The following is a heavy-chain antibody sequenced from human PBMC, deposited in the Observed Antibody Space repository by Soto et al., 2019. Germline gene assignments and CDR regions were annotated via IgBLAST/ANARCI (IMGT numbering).Heavy chain of an antibody. J-gene: IGHJ4*02. Sequence: QVQLQESGPGLVKPSQTLSLTCTVSGGSINSGGYCWSWIRQHPGKGLDWIGCISYAGSTSYNPSLKSRVTISVDTSKNQFSLTLTSVTAAATAVYYCSRGILVWGQGALITVAS. V-gene: IGHV4-31*03. CDR1: GGSINSGGYC. CDR2: ISYAGST. CDR3: SRGILV. D-gene: IGHD5-18*01.